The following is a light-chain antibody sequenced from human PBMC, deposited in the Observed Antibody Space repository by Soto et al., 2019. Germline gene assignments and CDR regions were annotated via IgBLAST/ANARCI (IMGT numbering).Light chain of an antibody. Sequence: EIGMTQSPATLSVSPGERATLSCRASQSVSTNLAWYQQKPGQAPRLLIYGASTRATGIPARFSGSGSGTEFPLTIRTLQSEDFAVYYCQQYNNWPPKITFGQGTRLDIK. CDR3: QQYNNWPPKIT. V-gene: IGKV3-15*01. CDR2: GAS. CDR1: QSVSTN. J-gene: IGKJ5*01.